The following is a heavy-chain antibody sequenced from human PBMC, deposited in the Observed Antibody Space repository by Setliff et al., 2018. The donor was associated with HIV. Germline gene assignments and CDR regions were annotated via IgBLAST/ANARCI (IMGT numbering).Heavy chain of an antibody. CDR3: AKVATWTGTTYYFES. D-gene: IGHD1-1*01. CDR1: GYTFTDYA. Sequence: ASVKVSCKASGYTFTDYAIYWMRQAPGQRLEWLGWINAGNGNTEYSQNFQGRFTISRDNARDSLYLQMNSLRAEDTAVYYCAKVATWTGTTYYFESWGQGTLVTVSS. J-gene: IGHJ4*02. V-gene: IGHV1-3*01. CDR2: INAGNGNT.